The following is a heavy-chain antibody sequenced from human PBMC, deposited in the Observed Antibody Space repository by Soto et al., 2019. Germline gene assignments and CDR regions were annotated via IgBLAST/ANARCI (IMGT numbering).Heavy chain of an antibody. D-gene: IGHD2-2*01. J-gene: IGHJ4*02. CDR2: IIPILGIA. CDR1: GGTFSSYT. CDR3: AREGAIGYCSSTSCSYDY. Sequence: QVQLVQAGAEVKKPGSSVKVSCKASGGTFSSYTISWVRQAPGQGLEWMGRIIPILGIANYAQKFQGRVTITADKSTSPAYMELSSLRSEDTAVYYCAREGAIGYCSSTSCSYDYWGQGTLVTVSS. V-gene: IGHV1-69*08.